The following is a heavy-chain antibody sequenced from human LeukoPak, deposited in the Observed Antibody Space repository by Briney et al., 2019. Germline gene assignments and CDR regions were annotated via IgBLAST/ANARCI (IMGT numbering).Heavy chain of an antibody. D-gene: IGHD3-22*01. CDR2: IYYSGST. V-gene: IGHV4-59*01. J-gene: IGHJ5*02. CDR1: GGSISSYY. CDR3: ARDRSSGYPSGFDP. Sequence: SETLSLTCTVPGGSISSYYWSWIRQPPGKGLEWIGYIYYSGSTNYNPSLKSRVTISVDTSKNQFSLKLSSVTAADTAVYYCARDRSSGYPSGFDPWGQGTLVTVSS.